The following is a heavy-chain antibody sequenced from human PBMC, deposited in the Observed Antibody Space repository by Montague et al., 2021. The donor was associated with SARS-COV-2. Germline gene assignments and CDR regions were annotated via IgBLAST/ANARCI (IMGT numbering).Heavy chain of an antibody. J-gene: IGHJ5*01. V-gene: IGHV3-7*01. CDR1: GFSFSNYW. CDR3: ARDPGIPSAGTVGHFDS. CDR2: IHQDGNWI. D-gene: IGHD6-13*01. Sequence: SQRVSCAASGFSFSNYWMSWVRQAPGKGPEWVANIHQDGNWIYYMDSVRGRFTISRDNARKSLYLQMSSLRDDDTAIYYCARDPGIPSAGTVGHFDSWGQGILVIVSS.